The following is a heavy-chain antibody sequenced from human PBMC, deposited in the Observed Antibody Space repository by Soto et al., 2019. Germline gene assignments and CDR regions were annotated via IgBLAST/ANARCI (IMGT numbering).Heavy chain of an antibody. V-gene: IGHV4-39*01. Sequence: QLQLQESGPGLVRPSETLSLTCTVSGGSISNSYYYWGWIRQPPGKGLEWIGSNYYSGTSYYNPSLKSRVTISIDMSKNQFSLRLTSVTAADTAVYYCARGRGRAWDFAYWGQGTLVTVSS. J-gene: IGHJ4*02. CDR1: GGSISNSYYY. CDR3: ARGRGRAWDFAY. CDR2: NYYSGTS. D-gene: IGHD7-27*01.